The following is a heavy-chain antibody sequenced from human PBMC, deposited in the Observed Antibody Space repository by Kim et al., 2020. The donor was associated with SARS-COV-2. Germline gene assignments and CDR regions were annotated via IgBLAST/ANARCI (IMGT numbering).Heavy chain of an antibody. V-gene: IGHV3-23*01. J-gene: IGHJ6*02. CDR3: ATRTFTVTIYYYYGMDV. D-gene: IGHD4-17*01. CDR1: GFTFSSYA. Sequence: GGSLRLSCAASGFTFSSYAMSWVRQAPGKGLEWVSAISGSGGSTYYADSVKGRFTISRDNSKNTLYLQMNSLRAEDTAVYYCATRTFTVTIYYYYGMDVWGQGTTVTVSS. CDR2: ISGSGGST.